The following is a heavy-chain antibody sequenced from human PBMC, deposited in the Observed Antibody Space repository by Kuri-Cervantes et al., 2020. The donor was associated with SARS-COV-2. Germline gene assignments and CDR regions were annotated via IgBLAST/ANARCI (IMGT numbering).Heavy chain of an antibody. CDR1: GFTFSSCE. Sequence: GASLKISCAASGFTFSSCEMNWVRQAPGKGLEWVAVISYDGSNKYYADSVKGRFTISRDNAKNTLYLQMNSLRAEDTAAYYCVRDGDHWNFDYWGQGTLVTVSS. CDR2: ISYDGSNK. D-gene: IGHD1-1*01. V-gene: IGHV3-30*03. CDR3: VRDGDHWNFDY. J-gene: IGHJ4*02.